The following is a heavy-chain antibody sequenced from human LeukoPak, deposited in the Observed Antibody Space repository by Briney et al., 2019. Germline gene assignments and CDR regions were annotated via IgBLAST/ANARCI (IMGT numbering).Heavy chain of an antibody. J-gene: IGHJ4*02. V-gene: IGHV1-46*01. Sequence: ASVKVSCKASGYTFTSYYMLWVRQAPGQGLEWMGIINPSGGSTSYAQKFQGRVTMTRDTSTSTVYMELSSLRSEDTAVYYCARDPRWLQWEMSGYFDYWGQGTLVTVSS. CDR3: ARDPRWLQWEMSGYFDY. CDR1: GYTFTSYY. D-gene: IGHD5-24*01. CDR2: INPSGGST.